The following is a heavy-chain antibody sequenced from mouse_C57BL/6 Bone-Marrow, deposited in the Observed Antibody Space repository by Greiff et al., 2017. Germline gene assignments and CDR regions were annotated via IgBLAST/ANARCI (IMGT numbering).Heavy chain of an antibody. J-gene: IGHJ4*01. CDR2: IWSGGSP. D-gene: IGHD3-1*01. CDR1: GFSLTSYG. Sequence: VMLVESGPGLVQPSQSLSITCTVSGFSLTSYGVHWVRQSPGKGLEWLGVIWSGGSPDYNAAFISRLSISKDNSKSQVFFKMNSLQSDDTAIYYCARNGLFYAMDYWGQGTSVTVSS. V-gene: IGHV2-2*01. CDR3: ARNGLFYAMDY.